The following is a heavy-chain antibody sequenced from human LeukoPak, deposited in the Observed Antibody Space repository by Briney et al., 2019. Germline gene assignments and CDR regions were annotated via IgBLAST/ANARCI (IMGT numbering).Heavy chain of an antibody. J-gene: IGHJ6*03. Sequence: SETLSLTCTVSGGSISGYYWNWIRQPAGKGLEWIGRFSTSVTANYNPSLRSRVTISVDKSKNQFSLRLSSVTAADTAVYYCARAVTTDYYSYYMDVWGKGTTVTVSS. CDR1: GGSISGYY. CDR3: ARAVTTDYYSYYMDV. CDR2: FSTSVTA. D-gene: IGHD4-17*01. V-gene: IGHV4-4*07.